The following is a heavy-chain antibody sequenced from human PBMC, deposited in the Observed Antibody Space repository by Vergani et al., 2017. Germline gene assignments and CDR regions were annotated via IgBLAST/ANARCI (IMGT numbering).Heavy chain of an antibody. CDR1: GDSISSGSYY. D-gene: IGHD1-26*01. V-gene: IGHV4-61*02. Sequence: QVQLQESGPGLVKPSQTLSLTCTVSGDSISSGSYYWSWIRQPAGKRLEWIGRMYTSGSTNYNPSLKSRVTMSVDTSKNQFSLKLSSVTAADTAVYHCAREDTPGSYGHDAFDIWGQGTMVIVSS. J-gene: IGHJ3*02. CDR3: AREDTPGSYGHDAFDI. CDR2: MYTSGST.